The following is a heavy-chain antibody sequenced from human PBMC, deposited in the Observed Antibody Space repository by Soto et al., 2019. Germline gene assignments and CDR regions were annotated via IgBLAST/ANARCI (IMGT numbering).Heavy chain of an antibody. D-gene: IGHD3-22*01. CDR2: IIPIFGTA. CDR3: ARSYYDSSGYSPYHDAFDI. Sequence: ASVKVSCKASGGTFSSYAISWVRQAPGQGLEWMGGIIPIFGTANYAQKFQGRVTITADESTSTAYMELSSLRSEDTAVYYCARSYYDSSGYSPYHDAFDIWGQGTMVTVSS. V-gene: IGHV1-69*13. CDR1: GGTFSSYA. J-gene: IGHJ3*02.